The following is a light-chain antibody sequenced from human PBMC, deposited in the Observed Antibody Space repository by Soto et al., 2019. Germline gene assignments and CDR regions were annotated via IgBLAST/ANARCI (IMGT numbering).Light chain of an antibody. V-gene: IGKV3-20*01. CDR2: DAS. Sequence: EFVLTQSPGTLSLSPGERATLSCRASQTVRNNYLAWYRQKPGQAPRLLIYDASSRATGIPDRCSGGGSGTDFTLTISSLQPDDFATYYCQQYNTFWTFGPGTKVDI. J-gene: IGKJ1*01. CDR3: QQYNTFWT. CDR1: QTVRNNY.